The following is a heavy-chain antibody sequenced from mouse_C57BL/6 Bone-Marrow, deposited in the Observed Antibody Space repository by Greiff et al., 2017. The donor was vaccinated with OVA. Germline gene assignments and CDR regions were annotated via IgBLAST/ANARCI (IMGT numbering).Heavy chain of an antibody. D-gene: IGHD1-1*01. CDR1: GYSFTGYF. J-gene: IGHJ4*01. Sequence: EVQLQESGPELVKPGDSVKISCKASGYSFTGYFMNWVMQSHGKSLEWIGRINPYNGDTFYNQKFKGKATLTVDKSSSTAHMELRSLTSEDSAVYYCARSRITTVVAYYYAMDYWGQETSVTVSS. CDR3: ARSRITTVVAYYYAMDY. CDR2: INPYNGDT. V-gene: IGHV1-20*01.